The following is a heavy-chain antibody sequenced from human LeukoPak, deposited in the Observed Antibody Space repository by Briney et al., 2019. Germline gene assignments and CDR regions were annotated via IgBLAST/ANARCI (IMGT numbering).Heavy chain of an antibody. Sequence: ASVKVSCKASGYTFTSYDINWVRQATGQGLEWMGWINPNSGGTNYAQKFQGRVTMTRDTSISTAYMELTRLRSDDTAVYYCARDLSLVVITPPFYYFDYWGQGTLVTVSS. D-gene: IGHD3-22*01. V-gene: IGHV1-2*02. CDR1: GYTFTSYD. J-gene: IGHJ4*02. CDR3: ARDLSLVVITPPFYYFDY. CDR2: INPNSGGT.